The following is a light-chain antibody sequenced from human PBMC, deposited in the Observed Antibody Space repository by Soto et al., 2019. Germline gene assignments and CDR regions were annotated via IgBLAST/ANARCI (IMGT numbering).Light chain of an antibody. CDR1: SSDVGDYKY. CDR3: SSYAGSNVI. Sequence: QSALTQPPSASGSPGQSVTISCTGTSSDVGDYKYVSWYQQHPGKAPKLMIYEVDKRPSGVPDRFSGSKSGNTASLAVSGLQAEDEADYFCSSYAGSNVILGGGTKLTVL. J-gene: IGLJ2*01. V-gene: IGLV2-8*01. CDR2: EVD.